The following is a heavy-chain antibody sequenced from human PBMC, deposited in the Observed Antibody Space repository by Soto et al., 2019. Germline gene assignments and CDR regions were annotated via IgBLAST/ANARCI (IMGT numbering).Heavy chain of an antibody. D-gene: IGHD6-19*01. J-gene: IGHJ2*01. CDR3: ERVSAGYWYFDL. Sequence: QVQLQESGPGLVKPSETLSLTCTVSGGSISSYYWSWIRQPPGKGLEWIGDIYYSGSTNYNPSLKSRVTISVDTSKKPSSLKLTSVTAADTAVYYCERVSAGYWYFDLWGRATLVTVSS. CDR1: GGSISSYY. V-gene: IGHV4-59*01. CDR2: IYYSGST.